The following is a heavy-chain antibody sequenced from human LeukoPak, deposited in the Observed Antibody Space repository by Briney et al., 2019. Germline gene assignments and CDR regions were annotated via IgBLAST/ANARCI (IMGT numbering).Heavy chain of an antibody. CDR1: GYTFTGYY. D-gene: IGHD3-10*01. CDR3: ARPYITMVRGVITVYNWFDP. V-gene: IGHV1-2*02. CDR2: INPNSGGT. J-gene: IGHJ5*02. Sequence: ASVKVSCKASGYTFTGYYMHWVRQAPGQGLEWMGWINPNSGGTNYAQKFQGRVTMTRDTSISTAYLQWSSLKASDTAMYYCARPYITMVRGVITVYNWFDPWGQGTLVTVSS.